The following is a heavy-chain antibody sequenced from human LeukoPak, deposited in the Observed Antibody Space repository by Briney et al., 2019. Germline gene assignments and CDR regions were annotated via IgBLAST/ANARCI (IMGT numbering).Heavy chain of an antibody. V-gene: IGHV4-4*02. CDR2: IYHSGST. D-gene: IGHD2-2*01. CDR1: GGSISSSNW. CDR3: ARGREYQLPEEYYFDY. Sequence: SGTLSLTCAVSGGSISSSNWWSWVRQPPGKGLEWIGGIYHSGSTNYNPSLKSRVTISVDKSKNQFSLKLSSVTAADTAVYYCARGREYQLPEEYYFDYWGQGTLVTVSS. J-gene: IGHJ4*02.